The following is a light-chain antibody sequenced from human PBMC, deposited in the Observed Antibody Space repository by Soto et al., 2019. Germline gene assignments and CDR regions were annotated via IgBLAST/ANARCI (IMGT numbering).Light chain of an antibody. CDR3: SSYTSSSTRV. CDR2: EVS. J-gene: IGLJ3*02. CDR1: SSDVGGYNY. Sequence: QTVVTQPASVSGSPGQSITISCTGTSSDVGGYNYVSWYQQHPGKAPKLMIYEVSNRPSGVSNRFSGSKSANTASLTISGLQAEDEADYYCSSYTSSSTRVFGGGTKLTVL. V-gene: IGLV2-14*01.